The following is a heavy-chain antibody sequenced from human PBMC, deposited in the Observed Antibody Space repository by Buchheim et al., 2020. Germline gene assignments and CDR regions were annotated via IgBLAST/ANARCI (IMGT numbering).Heavy chain of an antibody. Sequence: LQLRESGSGLVKPSQTLSLTCIVSGGSISSGDYSWSWIRQPPGKGLEWLGYIYYSENTYYNPSVKSRVTISLGRSKHQFSLKLNAVTAADTAVYFCAKGGLVVVPGLGRFDPWGQG. CDR1: GGSISSGDYS. J-gene: IGHJ5*02. CDR3: AKGGLVVVPGLGRFDP. D-gene: IGHD2-2*01. V-gene: IGHV4-30-2*01. CDR2: IYYSENT.